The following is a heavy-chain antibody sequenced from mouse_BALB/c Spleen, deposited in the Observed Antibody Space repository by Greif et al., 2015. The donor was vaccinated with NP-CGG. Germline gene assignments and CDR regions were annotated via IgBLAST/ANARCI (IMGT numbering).Heavy chain of an antibody. J-gene: IGHJ4*01. Sequence: QVQLQQSGAELVKPGASVKLSCKASGYTFTSYYMYWVKQRPGQGLEWIGEINPSNGGTNFNEKFRSKATLTVDKSSSKTYMHLSSLTSEDSAVFYCTKRGSFGPDYWGLESSVTFSS. V-gene: IGHV1S81*02. CDR2: INPSNGGT. CDR1: GYTFTSYY. D-gene: IGHD1-3*01. CDR3: TKRGSFGPDY.